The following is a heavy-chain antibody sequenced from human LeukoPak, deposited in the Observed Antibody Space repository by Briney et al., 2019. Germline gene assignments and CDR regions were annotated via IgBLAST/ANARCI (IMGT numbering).Heavy chain of an antibody. CDR3: ARSGGPYGSGSYYKEYYFDY. CDR1: GFTFSSSS. CDR2: ISTSSSYI. Sequence: GGSLRLSCAASGFTFSSSSMHWVRQAPGKGLEWVSSISTSSSYIYYAELVRGRFTISRDNARKSLFLQMNSLRAEDTAVYYCARSGGPYGSGSYYKEYYFDYWGQGTLVTVSS. V-gene: IGHV3-21*01. D-gene: IGHD3-10*01. J-gene: IGHJ4*02.